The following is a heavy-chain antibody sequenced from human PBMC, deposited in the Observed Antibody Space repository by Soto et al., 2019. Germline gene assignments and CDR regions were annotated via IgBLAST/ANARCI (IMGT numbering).Heavy chain of an antibody. CDR1: GFTFGSYS. Sequence: EVQLVESGGGLVQPGGSLRLSCAASGFTFGSYSMNWVRQAPGKGLEWVSYISSSSSTIYYADSVKGRFTISRDNAKNSLYLQMNSLRAEDTAVYYCARGGGCSGGSCNFDYWGQGTLVTVSS. CDR3: ARGGGCSGGSCNFDY. D-gene: IGHD2-15*01. J-gene: IGHJ4*02. CDR2: ISSSSSTI. V-gene: IGHV3-48*01.